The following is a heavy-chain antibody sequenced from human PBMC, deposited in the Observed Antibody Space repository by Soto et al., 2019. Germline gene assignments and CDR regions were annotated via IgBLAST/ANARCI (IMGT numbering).Heavy chain of an antibody. CDR3: ARHSGYAYFDY. V-gene: IGHV4-31*03. CDR1: GGSISSGGYY. D-gene: IGHD5-12*01. J-gene: IGHJ4*02. CDR2: IYYSGSP. Sequence: QVQLQESGPGLVKPSQTLSLSCTVSGGSISSGGYYWSWIRQRPGKGLEWLGYIYYSGSPYYNPSLKSRVTVSIDTSKNQFSLKLSSVTAADTAVYSCARHSGYAYFDYWGQGTLVNVSS.